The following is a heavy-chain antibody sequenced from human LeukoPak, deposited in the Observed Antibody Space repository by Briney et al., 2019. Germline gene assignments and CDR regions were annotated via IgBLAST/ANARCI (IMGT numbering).Heavy chain of an antibody. CDR3: ARASKVVVPAEGY. J-gene: IGHJ4*02. CDR2: IIPIFGTA. V-gene: IGHV1-69*05. D-gene: IGHD2-2*01. Sequence: GSSVKVSCKASGGTFSSYAISWVRQAPGQGLEWMGGIIPIFGTANYAQKFQGRVTMTTDTSTSTAYMELRSLRSDDTAVYYCARASKVVVPAEGYWGQGTLVTVSS. CDR1: GGTFSSYA.